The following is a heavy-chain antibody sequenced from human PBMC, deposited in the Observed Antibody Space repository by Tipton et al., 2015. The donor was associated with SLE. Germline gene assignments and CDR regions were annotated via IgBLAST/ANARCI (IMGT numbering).Heavy chain of an antibody. Sequence: LRLSCAVYGGSFSGYYWSWIRQPPGKGLEWIGEINHSGSTNYNPSLKSRVTISVDTSKNQFSLKLSSVTAADTAVYYCARVWEEDGGGAFDIWGQGTMVTVSS. CDR2: INHSGST. J-gene: IGHJ3*02. CDR3: ARVWEEDGGGAFDI. D-gene: IGHD1-26*01. V-gene: IGHV4-34*01. CDR1: GGSFSGYY.